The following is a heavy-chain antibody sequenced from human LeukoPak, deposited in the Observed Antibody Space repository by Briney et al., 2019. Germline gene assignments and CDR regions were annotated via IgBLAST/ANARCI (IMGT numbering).Heavy chain of an antibody. J-gene: IGHJ3*02. CDR2: MYTSGST. D-gene: IGHD3-16*01. CDR3: ARDYEGWGKTDVFDI. V-gene: IGHV4-4*07. Sequence: SETLSPTCTVSGDSISSYSWSWIRQPAGKGLEWIGRMYTSGSTNSNPSLKSRVTMSVDTSKNQFSLKLSSVTAADTAVYYCARDYEGWGKTDVFDIWGQGTMVTVSS. CDR1: GDSISSYS.